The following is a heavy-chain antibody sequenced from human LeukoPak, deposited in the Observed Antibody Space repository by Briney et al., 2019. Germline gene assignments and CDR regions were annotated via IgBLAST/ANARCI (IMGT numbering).Heavy chain of an antibody. J-gene: IGHJ6*03. CDR1: GYTFTGYY. Sequence: ASVKVSCKASGYTFTGYYMHWVRQAPGQGLEWMGLINPSGSSTLYAQKFQGRVTMTRDTSISTAYMELSRLRSDDTAVYYCARDSSGWGSYYYYMDVWGKGTTVTISS. V-gene: IGHV1-2*06. D-gene: IGHD6-19*01. CDR2: INPSGSST. CDR3: ARDSSGWGSYYYYMDV.